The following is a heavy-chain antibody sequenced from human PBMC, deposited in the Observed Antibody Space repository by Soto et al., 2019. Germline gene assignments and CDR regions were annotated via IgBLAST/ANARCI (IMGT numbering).Heavy chain of an antibody. CDR2: IKSKTDGGTT. CDR1: GFTFSNAW. Sequence: GGSLRLSCAASGFTFSNAWMNWVRQAPGKGLEWVGRIKSKTDGGTTDYAAPVKGRFTISRDDSKNTLYLQMNSLKTEDTAVYYCTTDYYYDSSGYILGNSDHYWGQGTLVTVSS. CDR3: TTDYYYDSSGYILGNSDHY. V-gene: IGHV3-15*07. D-gene: IGHD3-22*01. J-gene: IGHJ4*02.